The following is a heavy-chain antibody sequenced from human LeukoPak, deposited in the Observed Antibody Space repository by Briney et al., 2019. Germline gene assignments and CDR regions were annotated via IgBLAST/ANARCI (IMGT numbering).Heavy chain of an antibody. CDR1: GGSISSYY. CDR3: ARSERHQYYDFWSGYYYYYVMDV. CDR2: IYYSGST. Sequence: PSETLSLTCTVSGGSISSYYWSWIRQPPGKGLEWIGYIYYSGSTNYNPSLKSRVTISVDTSKNQFSLKLSSVTAADTAVYYCARSERHQYYDFWSGYYYYYVMDVWGQGTTVTVSS. V-gene: IGHV4-59*08. D-gene: IGHD3-3*01. J-gene: IGHJ6*02.